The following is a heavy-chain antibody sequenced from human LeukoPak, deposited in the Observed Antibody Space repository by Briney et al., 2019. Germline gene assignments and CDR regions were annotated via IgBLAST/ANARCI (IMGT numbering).Heavy chain of an antibody. D-gene: IGHD6-19*01. CDR2: IYTSGST. CDR3: ARGKVVAGTPGQNSWDY. CDR1: GGSISSYY. J-gene: IGHJ4*02. Sequence: SETLSLTCTVSGGSISSYYWSWIRQPAGKGLEWIGRIYTSGSTNYNPSLKSRVTMSVDTSKNQFSLKLSSVTAADTVVYYCARGKVVAGTPGQNSWDYWGQGTLVTVSS. V-gene: IGHV4-4*07.